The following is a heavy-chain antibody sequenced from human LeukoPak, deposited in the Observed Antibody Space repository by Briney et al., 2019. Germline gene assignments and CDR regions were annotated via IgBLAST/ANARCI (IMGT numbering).Heavy chain of an antibody. CDR1: GFTFSTYW. Sequence: GGSLRLSCAASGFTFSTYWMSWVRQAPGKGLEWVANIKQDGSEKYYVDSVKGRFTISRDNAKNSLYLQMNSLRAEDTAVYYCARVIMITFGGAGDAFDIWGQGTMVTVSS. V-gene: IGHV3-7*01. CDR3: ARVIMITFGGAGDAFDI. D-gene: IGHD3-16*01. J-gene: IGHJ3*02. CDR2: IKQDGSEK.